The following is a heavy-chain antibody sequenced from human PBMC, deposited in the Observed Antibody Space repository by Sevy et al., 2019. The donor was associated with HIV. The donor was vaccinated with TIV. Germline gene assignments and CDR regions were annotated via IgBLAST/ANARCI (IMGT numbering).Heavy chain of an antibody. CDR3: ARGLALGY. D-gene: IGHD3-3*02. CDR2: IQHSGST. V-gene: IGHV4-59*02. CDR1: DGSVITYY. J-gene: IGHJ4*02. Sequence: QSQTLSLTCSVSDGSVITYYWNWIRQPPGKGLEWIGSIQHSGSTNYSPSLKSRVTISVDTSKNQFSLNLSSVTAADTAVYFCARGLALGYWGQGSLVTVSS.